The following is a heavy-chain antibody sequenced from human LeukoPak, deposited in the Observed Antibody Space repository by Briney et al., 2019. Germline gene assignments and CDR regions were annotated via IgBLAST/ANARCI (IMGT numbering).Heavy chain of an antibody. J-gene: IGHJ1*01. D-gene: IGHD2-2*01. V-gene: IGHV1-46*01. CDR3: ARDIVGAYCSSTSCYGGYFQH. CDR2: INPSGGST. Sequence: ASVKVSCKASGYTFTSYYMHWVRQAPGQGLEWMGIINPSGGSTSYAQKFQGRVTMTRDTSTSTVYMELSSLRSEDTAVYYCARDIVGAYCSSTSCYGGYFQHWGQGTLVTVSS. CDR1: GYTFTSYY.